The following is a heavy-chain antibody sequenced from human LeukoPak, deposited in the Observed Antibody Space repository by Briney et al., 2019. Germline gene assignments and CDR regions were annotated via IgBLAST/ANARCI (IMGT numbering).Heavy chain of an antibody. CDR2: IKQDGSEK. CDR3: AKDLGGSGWYGYYFDY. J-gene: IGHJ4*02. Sequence: GGSLRLSCAASGFTVSSNYMSWVRQAPGKGLEWVANIKQDGSEKQYVDSVRGRFTISRDNAKNSLYLQMNSLRAEDTAVYYCAKDLGGSGWYGYYFDYWGQGTLVTVSS. CDR1: GFTVSSNY. D-gene: IGHD6-19*01. V-gene: IGHV3-7*03.